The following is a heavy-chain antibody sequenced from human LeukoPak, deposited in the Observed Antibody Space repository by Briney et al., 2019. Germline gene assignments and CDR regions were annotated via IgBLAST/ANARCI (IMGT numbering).Heavy chain of an antibody. V-gene: IGHV3-66*01. CDR2: IYSGGST. Sequence: GGSLRLSCAASGFTVSSNYMSWVRQAPGRGLEWVSVIYSGGSTYYADPVKGRFTISRDNSKNTLFLQMNSLRAGDTAVHYCARGTVTMVDYWGQGTLVTVSS. D-gene: IGHD3-10*01. CDR3: ARGTVTMVDY. J-gene: IGHJ4*02. CDR1: GFTVSSNY.